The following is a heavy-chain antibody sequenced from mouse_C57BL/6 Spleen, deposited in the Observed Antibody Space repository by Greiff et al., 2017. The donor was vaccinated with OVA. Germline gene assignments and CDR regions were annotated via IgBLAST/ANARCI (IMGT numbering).Heavy chain of an antibody. J-gene: IGHJ3*01. CDR3: ARFYDYDEVGFAY. D-gene: IGHD2-4*01. CDR2: IYPGDGDT. Sequence: VQLQQSGPELVKPGASVKISCKASGYAFSSSWMNWVKQRPGKGLEWIGRIYPGDGDTNYNGKFKGKATLTADKSSSTAYMQLSSLTSEDSAVYFCARFYDYDEVGFAYWGQGTLVTVSA. V-gene: IGHV1-82*01. CDR1: GYAFSSSW.